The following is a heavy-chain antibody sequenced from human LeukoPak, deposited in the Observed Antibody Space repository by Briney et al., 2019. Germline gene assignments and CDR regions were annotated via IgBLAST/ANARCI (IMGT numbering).Heavy chain of an antibody. Sequence: PSETLSLTCTVSGGSISRYYWSWIRLPPGKGLEWIGYIYYSGSTNYNPSLKSRVTISVDTSKNQFSLELSSVTAADTAVYHCARHGNDFGYYFDYWGQGTLVAVSS. V-gene: IGHV4-59*08. CDR2: IYYSGST. D-gene: IGHD1-1*01. CDR3: ARHGNDFGYYFDY. CDR1: GGSISRYY. J-gene: IGHJ4*02.